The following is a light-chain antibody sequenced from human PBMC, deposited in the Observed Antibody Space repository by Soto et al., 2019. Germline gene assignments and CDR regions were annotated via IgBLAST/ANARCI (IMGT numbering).Light chain of an antibody. V-gene: IGKV3-15*01. CDR2: GAA. CDR3: QQYNNWPGT. J-gene: IGKJ1*01. CDR1: QSARSS. Sequence: EIVMTQSPATLSVSPGERATLSCRASQSARSSLGWYQQKPGQPPSLLIYGAATRATGIPARFSGSGSGTEFTLTISSLQSEDFAVYFCQQYNNWPGTFGQGTKVDIK.